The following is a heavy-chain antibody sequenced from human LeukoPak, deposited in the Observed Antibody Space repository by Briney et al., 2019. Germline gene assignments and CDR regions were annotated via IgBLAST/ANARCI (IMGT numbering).Heavy chain of an antibody. CDR2: IYTTGSP. Sequence: SETLSLTCTVSGGSISSSNYYRTWIRQPAGKGLEWIGRIYTTGSPSYSPSLKSRVTISVDTSTNQFSLKLTSVSAADTAVYYCARDRGITTARGVPSWFDPWGQGTLVTVSS. D-gene: IGHD3-10*01. J-gene: IGHJ5*02. CDR1: GGSISSSNYY. CDR3: ARDRGITTARGVPSWFDP. V-gene: IGHV4-61*02.